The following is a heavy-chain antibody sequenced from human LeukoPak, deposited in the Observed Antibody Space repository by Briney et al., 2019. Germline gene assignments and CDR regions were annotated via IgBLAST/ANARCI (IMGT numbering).Heavy chain of an antibody. V-gene: IGHV1-18*01. Sequence: ASVKVSCKASGYTFTSYGISWVRQAPGQGLEWMGWISAYNGNTNYAQKLQGRVTMTTDTSTSTAYMELRSLRSDDTAVYYCARQSVDFWTDYAKNGFDPWGQGTLVTVSS. CDR2: ISAYNGNT. D-gene: IGHD3/OR15-3a*01. CDR3: ARQSVDFWTDYAKNGFDP. J-gene: IGHJ5*02. CDR1: GYTFTSYG.